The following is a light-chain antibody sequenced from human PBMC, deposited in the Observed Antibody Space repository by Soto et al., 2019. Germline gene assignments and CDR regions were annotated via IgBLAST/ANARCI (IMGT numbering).Light chain of an antibody. V-gene: IGLV2-14*01. CDR1: SSDVGGYNF. Sequence: QSALTQPASVSGSPGQSITISCTGTSSDVGGYNFVSWYQQHPGRAPKLMFYEVSNRPSGVSDRFSGSKSGNTASLTISGLQAEDESDYYCSSYTSSTTLVVFGGGTKVTVL. J-gene: IGLJ2*01. CDR3: SSYTSSTTLVV. CDR2: EVS.